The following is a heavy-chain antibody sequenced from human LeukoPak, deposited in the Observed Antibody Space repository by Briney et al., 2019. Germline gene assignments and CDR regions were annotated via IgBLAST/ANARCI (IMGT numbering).Heavy chain of an antibody. J-gene: IGHJ6*02. D-gene: IGHD1-1*01. CDR3: AKGISLPHDFVCGMDV. CDR1: GFTFSTSA. Sequence: GGSLRLSCAASGFTFSTSAMNWVRQAPGKGLEWVSVIGGSGDKTYYADSVRGRFTISRDNFKNTLYLQMNSLTAEDTAIYYCAKGISLPHDFVCGMDVWGQGTTVTASS. CDR2: IGGSGDKT. V-gene: IGHV3-23*01.